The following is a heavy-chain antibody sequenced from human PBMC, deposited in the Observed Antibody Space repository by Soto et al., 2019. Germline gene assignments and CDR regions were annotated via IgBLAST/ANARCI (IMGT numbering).Heavy chain of an antibody. D-gene: IGHD5-12*01. CDR2: INPYSGAT. V-gene: IGHV1-2*04. J-gene: IGHJ5*02. CDR3: ARARANVAPNWFDP. Sequence: QVQLVQSGAEVKKPGASVKVSCKASGYTFSDYYVHWVRQAPGQGLEWMGWINPYSGATNYAQKFQDWVTXTGCAXXSTAYLELTTLVSDDTAVYYGARARANVAPNWFDPWGQGTLVIVSS. CDR1: GYTFSDYY.